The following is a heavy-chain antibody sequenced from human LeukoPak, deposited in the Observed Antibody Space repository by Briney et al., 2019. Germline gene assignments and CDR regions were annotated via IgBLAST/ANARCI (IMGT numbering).Heavy chain of an antibody. Sequence: SETRSLTCAVYGGSFSGYYWSWIRQPPGKGLEWIGEINHSGSTNYNPSLKSRVTISVDTSKNQFSLKLSSVTAADTAVYYCARIDTAMVYPFDYWGQGTLVTVSS. CDR3: ARIDTAMVYPFDY. D-gene: IGHD5-18*01. J-gene: IGHJ4*02. V-gene: IGHV4-34*01. CDR2: INHSGST. CDR1: GGSFSGYY.